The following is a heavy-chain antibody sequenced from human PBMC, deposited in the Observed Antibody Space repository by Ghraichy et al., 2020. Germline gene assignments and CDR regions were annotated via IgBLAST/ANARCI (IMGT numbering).Heavy chain of an antibody. CDR2: TYYRSKWYN. Sequence: SQTLSLTCAISGDSVSTNSATWNWIRQSPSRGLEWLGRTYYRSKWYNDYAVSVRSRITINPDTSKNQFSLQLNSVTSEDTAVYYCARWGHYDSSGYFDYWGQGTLVTVSS. D-gene: IGHD3-22*01. J-gene: IGHJ4*02. CDR1: GDSVSTNSAT. V-gene: IGHV6-1*01. CDR3: ARWGHYDSSGYFDY.